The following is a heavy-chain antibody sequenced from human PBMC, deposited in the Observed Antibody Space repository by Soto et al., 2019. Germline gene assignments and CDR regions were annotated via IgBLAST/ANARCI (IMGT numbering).Heavy chain of an antibody. V-gene: IGHV4-31*03. D-gene: IGHD1-1*01. CDR2: IYYRGST. J-gene: IGHJ4*02. CDR1: GGSISSGGYY. Sequence: QVQLQESGPGLVKPSQTLSLICTVSGGSISSGGYYWNWIRQHPGKGLEWIGYIYYRGSTYYNPSLKSRVTISVDTSKNQFSLKLSSVTAADTAVYYCARQKRGSYYFDYWGQGTLVTVSS. CDR3: ARQKRGSYYFDY.